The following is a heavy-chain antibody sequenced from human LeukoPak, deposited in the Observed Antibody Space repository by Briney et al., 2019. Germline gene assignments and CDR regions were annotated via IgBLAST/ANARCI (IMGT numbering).Heavy chain of an antibody. CDR2: IKWNDGST. CDR3: AELGITMIGGV. D-gene: IGHD3-10*02. Sequence: GGSLRLSCAASGFTFDDYGMSWVRQAPGKGLEWVSSIKWNDGSTGYADSVKGRFIISRDNAKNSLYLQMNSLRAEDTAVYYCAELGITMIGGVWGKGTTVTISS. V-gene: IGHV3-20*04. J-gene: IGHJ6*04. CDR1: GFTFDDYG.